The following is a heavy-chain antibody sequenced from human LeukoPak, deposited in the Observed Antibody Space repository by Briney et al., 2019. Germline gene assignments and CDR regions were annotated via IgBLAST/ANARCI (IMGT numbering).Heavy chain of an antibody. CDR3: TRRGYCSGGSCYYFDY. CDR2: IRSKAYGGTT. D-gene: IGHD2-15*01. CDR1: GFTLSNAW. Sequence: GESLRLSCAASGFTLSNAWMSWVRQAPGKGLEWVGFIRSKAYGGTTEYAASVKGRFTISRDDSKSIAYLQMNSLKTEDTAVYYCTRRGYCSGGSCYYFDYWGQGTLVTVSS. V-gene: IGHV3-49*04. J-gene: IGHJ4*02.